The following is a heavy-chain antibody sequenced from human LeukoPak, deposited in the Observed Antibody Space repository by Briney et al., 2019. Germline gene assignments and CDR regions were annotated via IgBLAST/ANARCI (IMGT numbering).Heavy chain of an antibody. D-gene: IGHD1-26*01. CDR1: GFTFSSYA. CDR2: ISYDGSNK. CDR3: ASDTIVGAMFDY. J-gene: IGHJ4*02. V-gene: IGHV3-30-3*01. Sequence: GRSLRLSCAASGFTFSSYAMHWVRQAPGKGLEWVAVISYDGSNKYYADSVKGRFTISRDNSKNTLYLQMNSLRAEDTAVYYCASDTIVGAMFDYWGQGTLVTVSS.